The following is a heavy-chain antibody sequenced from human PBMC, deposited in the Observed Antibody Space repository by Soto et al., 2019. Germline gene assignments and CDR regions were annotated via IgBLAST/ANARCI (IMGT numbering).Heavy chain of an antibody. Sequence: ASVKVSCKASGYTFTGYYMHWVRQAPGQGLEWMGWINPNSGGTNYAQKFQGWVTMTRDTSISTAYMELSRLRSDDTAVYYCARGPVSYYDILTGYYAFDISGQGTMVTVSS. V-gene: IGHV1-2*04. D-gene: IGHD3-9*01. CDR2: INPNSGGT. CDR1: GYTFTGYY. CDR3: ARGPVSYYDILTGYYAFDI. J-gene: IGHJ3*02.